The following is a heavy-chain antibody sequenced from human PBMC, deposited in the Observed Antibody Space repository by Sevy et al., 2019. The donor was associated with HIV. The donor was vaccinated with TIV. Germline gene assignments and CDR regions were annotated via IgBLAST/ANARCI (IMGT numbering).Heavy chain of an antibody. J-gene: IGHJ3*02. Sequence: GGSLRLSCAASGLTFGNKFLSWVRQVPGKGLDWLPVFSGSSGPTYAAESVKGRFTISRDNSKNTLYLHMSSLGAEDTAVYYCARNLSPSGAFDIWGQGTRVTVSS. V-gene: IGHV3-23*01. D-gene: IGHD6-25*01. CDR1: GLTFGNKF. CDR3: ARNLSPSGAFDI. CDR2: FSGSSGPT.